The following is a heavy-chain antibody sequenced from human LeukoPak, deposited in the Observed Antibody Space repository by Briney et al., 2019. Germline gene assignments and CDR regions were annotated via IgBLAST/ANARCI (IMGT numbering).Heavy chain of an antibody. D-gene: IGHD3-10*01. CDR1: GGSISSYY. Sequence: SETLSLTCTVSGGSISSYYWSWIRQPPGMGLEWIGYIDYSGSPNYNTSLKSRVAISVDTSKNQFSLKLSSVTAADTAVYYCGRSGSVLSQIDYWGQGTLVTASS. J-gene: IGHJ4*02. CDR3: GRSGSVLSQIDY. CDR2: IDYSGSP. V-gene: IGHV4-59*01.